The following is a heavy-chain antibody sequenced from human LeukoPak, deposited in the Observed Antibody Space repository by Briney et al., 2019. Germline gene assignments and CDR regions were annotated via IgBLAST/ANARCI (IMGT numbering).Heavy chain of an antibody. CDR3: ERDSITGDNFLDF. J-gene: IGHJ4*02. CDR1: GFTFSTYG. D-gene: IGHD7-27*01. V-gene: IGHV3-33*05. Sequence: QSGRSLRLSCAASGFTFSTYGMHWVRQAPGKGLEWVAVITNDENYEKYADAVRGRFTISRDNSKNTLYLQMNSLSADDTAVDYRERDSITGDNFLDFWGRGTLVTVSS. CDR2: ITNDENYE.